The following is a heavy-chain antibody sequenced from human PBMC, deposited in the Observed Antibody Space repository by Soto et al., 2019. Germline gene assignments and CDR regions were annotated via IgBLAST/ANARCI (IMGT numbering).Heavy chain of an antibody. CDR2: INSDGSTT. Sequence: EVRLVESGGGLVQPGGSLRLSCATSGFTFSSRWMHWVRQAPGKGLVWVSYINSDGSTTTYADSVKGRFTISRDNAKHTVYLQLNSLRADDTAIYYCARDTGYGTVYWGQGTVVTVSS. J-gene: IGHJ4*02. CDR3: ARDTGYGTVY. V-gene: IGHV3-74*01. D-gene: IGHD4-17*01. CDR1: GFTFSSRW.